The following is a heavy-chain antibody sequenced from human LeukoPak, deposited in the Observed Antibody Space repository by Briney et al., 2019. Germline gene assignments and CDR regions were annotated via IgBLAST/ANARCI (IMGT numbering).Heavy chain of an antibody. D-gene: IGHD3-9*01. CDR2: IKQDGSEK. CDR1: GFTFSSYW. J-gene: IGHJ4*02. Sequence: PGGSLRLSCAASGFTFSSYWMSWVRQAPGKGLEWVANIKQDGSEKYYVDSVKGRFTISRDNAKNSLYLQMNSLRAEDTAVYYCARERPLYYDILTGNFDYWGQGTLVTVSS. CDR3: ARERPLYYDILTGNFDY. V-gene: IGHV3-7*03.